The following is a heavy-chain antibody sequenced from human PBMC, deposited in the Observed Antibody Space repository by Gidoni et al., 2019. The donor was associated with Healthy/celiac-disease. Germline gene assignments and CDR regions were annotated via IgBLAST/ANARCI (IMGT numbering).Heavy chain of an antibody. Sequence: EVQLVESGGGLVQPGGSLRLSCAASGFTFSSYWMHWVRQAPGKGLVWVSRINSDGSSTSYADSVKGRFTISRDNAKNTLYLQMNSLRAEDTAVYYCARTRSSRFGSYYYYGMDVWGQGTTVTVSS. CDR2: INSDGSST. CDR1: GFTFSSYW. CDR3: ARTRSSRFGSYYYYGMDV. D-gene: IGHD6-13*01. J-gene: IGHJ6*02. V-gene: IGHV3-74*01.